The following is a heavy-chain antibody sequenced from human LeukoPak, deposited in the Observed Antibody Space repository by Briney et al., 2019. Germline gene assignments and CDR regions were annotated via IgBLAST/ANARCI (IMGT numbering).Heavy chain of an antibody. CDR3: ARAGDITIFGVVQTYFDY. J-gene: IGHJ4*02. Sequence: PGGSLRLSCAASGFTFSSYWMSWVRQAPGKGLEWVANIKQDGSEKYYVDSVKGRFTISRDNAKNSLYLQMNSLRAEDTAVYYCARAGDITIFGVVQTYFDYWGQGTLVTVSS. V-gene: IGHV3-7*01. CDR2: IKQDGSEK. D-gene: IGHD3-3*01. CDR1: GFTFSSYW.